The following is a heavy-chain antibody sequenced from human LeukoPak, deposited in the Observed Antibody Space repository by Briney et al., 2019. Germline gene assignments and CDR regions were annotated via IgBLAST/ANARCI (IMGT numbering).Heavy chain of an antibody. D-gene: IGHD6-13*01. CDR1: GGSISSYY. V-gene: IGHV4-59*01. J-gene: IGHJ4*02. Sequence: SETLSLTCTVSGGSISSYYWSWIRQPPGKGLEWIGYIYYSGSTNYNPSLKSRVTISVDTSKNQFSLNLNSVTAADTAVYYCARVSPYSGSWYYFDYWGQGTLVTVSS. CDR2: IYYSGST. CDR3: ARVSPYSGSWYYFDY.